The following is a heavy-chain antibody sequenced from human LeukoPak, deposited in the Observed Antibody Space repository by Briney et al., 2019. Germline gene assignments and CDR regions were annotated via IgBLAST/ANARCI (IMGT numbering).Heavy chain of an antibody. J-gene: IGHJ5*02. Sequence: PSETLSLTCSVYGVSLSDYYWIWIRQPPGKGREWIGETNHNGGTKYTPSLKGRVTISVDTSENPFSLNLRSVTAADTAVYYCARIRCGHSSAICYNHWGRGTLVTVSS. CDR2: TNHNGGT. CDR1: GVSLSDYY. D-gene: IGHD2-8*01. CDR3: ARIRCGHSSAICYNH. V-gene: IGHV4-34*01.